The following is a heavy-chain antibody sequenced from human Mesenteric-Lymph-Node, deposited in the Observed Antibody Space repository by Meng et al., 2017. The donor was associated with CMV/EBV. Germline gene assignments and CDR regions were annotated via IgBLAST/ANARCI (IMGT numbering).Heavy chain of an antibody. Sequence: KVSCKASGYTFTGYYMHWVRQAPGQGLEWMRWIHPNSGDTNYAQKFQGRVTMTRDTSISTAYMELSRLRSDDTAVYYCARGRNYFDYWGQGTLVTVSS. V-gene: IGHV1-2*02. CDR2: IHPNSGDT. J-gene: IGHJ4*02. CDR1: GYTFTGYY. CDR3: ARGRNYFDY.